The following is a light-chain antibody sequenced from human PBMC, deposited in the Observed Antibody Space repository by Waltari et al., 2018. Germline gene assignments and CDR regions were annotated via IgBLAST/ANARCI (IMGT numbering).Light chain of an antibody. V-gene: IGKV3-20*01. CDR1: QSVTSRY. CDR2: GAS. J-gene: IGKJ2*01. CDR3: HQYGSSPYI. Sequence: ETVLTKSPGTLSLSPGARATLSCRASQSVTSRYIAWYQQKPGQPPRLLFYGASSRATGIPDRFSGSGSGTDFTLTISRLEPEDFAVYYCHQYGSSPYIFGQGTKLEIK.